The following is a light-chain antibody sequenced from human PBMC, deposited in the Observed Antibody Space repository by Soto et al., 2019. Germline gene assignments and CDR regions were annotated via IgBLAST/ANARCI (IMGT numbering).Light chain of an antibody. CDR1: SSDVGSYNL. V-gene: IGLV2-23*02. J-gene: IGLJ7*01. CDR3: CSYAGSNTIV. CDR2: EVT. Sequence: QSVLTQPASVSGSPGQSITISCTGTSSDVGSYNLVSWYQQHPGKAPKLIIYEVTKRPSGVSNRFSGSKSGNTASLTISGLQAEDEADYHCCSYAGSNTIVFGTGTQLTVL.